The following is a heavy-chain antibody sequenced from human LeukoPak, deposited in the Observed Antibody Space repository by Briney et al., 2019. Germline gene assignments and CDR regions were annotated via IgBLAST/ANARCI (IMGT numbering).Heavy chain of an antibody. CDR1: GGSISSGGYY. J-gene: IGHJ4*02. V-gene: IGHV4-31*03. CDR3: ARSQYYDFWSGYHKGPYFDY. D-gene: IGHD3-3*01. Sequence: SETLSLTCTASGGSISSGGYYWSWIRQHPGKGLEWIGYIYYSGSTYYNPSLKSRVTISVDTSKNQFSLKLSSVTAADTAVYYCARSQYYDFWSGYHKGPYFDYWGQGTLVTVSS. CDR2: IYYSGST.